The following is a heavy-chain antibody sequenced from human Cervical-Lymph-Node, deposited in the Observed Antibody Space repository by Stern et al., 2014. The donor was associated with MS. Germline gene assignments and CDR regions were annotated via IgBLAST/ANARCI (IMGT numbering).Heavy chain of an antibody. D-gene: IGHD3-3*01. Sequence: VQLVESGAEAKAPGASMKVSCRASGYIFTDYYLHWVRQAPGQGLEWLGWIKPHSGGTNYAKNFTGRGAKNTDTSTRTPLMELRWLGYTDTAVYYCARGSGTAYDLRGDYWGQGTLVTVSS. CDR3: ARGSGTAYDLRGDY. CDR2: IKPHSGGT. CDR1: GYIFTDYY. J-gene: IGHJ4*01. V-gene: IGHV1-2*02.